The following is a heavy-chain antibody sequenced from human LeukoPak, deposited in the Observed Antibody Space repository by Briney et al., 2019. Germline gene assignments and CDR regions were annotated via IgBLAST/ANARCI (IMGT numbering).Heavy chain of an antibody. Sequence: SETLSLTCAVYGGSFSSYYWSWIRQPPGKGLEWIGEINHTGSTKYNPSLKSRVTISVDTSKNQFSLKLSSVTAADTAVYYCARHRPTRYMVRGVIDYWGQGTLVTVSS. V-gene: IGHV4-34*01. D-gene: IGHD3-10*01. CDR2: INHTGST. CDR3: ARHRPTRYMVRGVIDY. J-gene: IGHJ4*02. CDR1: GGSFSSYY.